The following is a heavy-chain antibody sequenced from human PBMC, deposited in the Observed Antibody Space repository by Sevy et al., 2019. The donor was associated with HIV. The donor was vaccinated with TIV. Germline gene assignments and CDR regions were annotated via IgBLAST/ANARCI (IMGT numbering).Heavy chain of an antibody. CDR1: GGSFSGYY. V-gene: IGHV4-34*01. J-gene: IGHJ4*02. Sequence: SETLSLTCAVYGGSFSGYYWSWIRQPPGKGLEWIGEINHSGSTNYNPSLKSRVTISVDTSKNQFSLKLSSVTAADTAVYYCARGEYYDFWSGYFYPKIHQFDYWGQGTLVTVSS. CDR2: INHSGST. D-gene: IGHD3-3*01. CDR3: ARGEYYDFWSGYFYPKIHQFDY.